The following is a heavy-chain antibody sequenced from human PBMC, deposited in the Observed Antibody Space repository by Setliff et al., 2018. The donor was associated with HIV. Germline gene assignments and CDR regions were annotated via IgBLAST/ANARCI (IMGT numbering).Heavy chain of an antibody. J-gene: IGHJ6*03. CDR1: GFTFTDYN. CDR3: VKARVDGDYYYYYYMDV. Sequence: GGLRLSCAASGFTFTDYNMNWVRQAPGKGLEWVSSISSSSRSKYYADSVKGRFTISRDNSKNTLYLQMSSLRAEDTAVYYCVKARVDGDYYYYYYMDVWGKGTTVTVSS. D-gene: IGHD4-17*01. V-gene: IGHV3-21*01. CDR2: ISSSSRSK.